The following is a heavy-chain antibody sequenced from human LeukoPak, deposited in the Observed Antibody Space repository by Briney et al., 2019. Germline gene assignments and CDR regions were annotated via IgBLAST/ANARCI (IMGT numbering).Heavy chain of an antibody. V-gene: IGHV6-1*01. CDR3: ARGGGAIAT. Sequence: SQTRSLTCAISGDSVSSNSAGWSWIRQSPSRGLEWLGRTYYRSKWYNDYAVSVKSRITINPDTSKNQLSLQLNSVTPEDTAVYYCARGGGAIATWGQGTLVTVSS. J-gene: IGHJ5*02. D-gene: IGHD3-16*01. CDR2: TYYRSKWYN. CDR1: GDSVSSNSAG.